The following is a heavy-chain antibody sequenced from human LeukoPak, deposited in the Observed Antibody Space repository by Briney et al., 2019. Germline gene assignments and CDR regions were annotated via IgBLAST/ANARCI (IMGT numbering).Heavy chain of an antibody. CDR1: GFTFSSYA. CDR3: AKRAVGASYAFDV. V-gene: IGHV3-23*01. J-gene: IGHJ3*01. CDR2: ISDSGGGT. Sequence: GGSLRLSCAASGFTFSSYAMGWLRQAPGKGLEWVSGISDSGGGTFYADSVKGRFTISRDTSKNTLYLQMNSLRAEDTAVYYCAKRAVGASYAFDVWGQGTMVTVSS. D-gene: IGHD1-26*01.